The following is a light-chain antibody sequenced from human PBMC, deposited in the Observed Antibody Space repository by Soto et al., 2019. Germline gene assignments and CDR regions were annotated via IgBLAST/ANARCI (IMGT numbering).Light chain of an antibody. CDR1: SSDVGCYNL. CDR3: CSFAGSSPL. Sequence: QSALTQPASVSGSPGQSITISCTGTSSDVGCYNLVSWYQQHPGKAPKLMIYEGSKRPSGVSNRFSGSKSANSASLTISGLQAEDEAVYYCCSFAGSSPLFGGGTKLTVL. CDR2: EGS. J-gene: IGLJ2*01. V-gene: IGLV2-23*01.